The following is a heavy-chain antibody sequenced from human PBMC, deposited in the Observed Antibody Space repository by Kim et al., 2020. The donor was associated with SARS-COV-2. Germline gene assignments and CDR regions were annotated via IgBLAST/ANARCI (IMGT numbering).Heavy chain of an antibody. CDR1: GFTFSSYA. D-gene: IGHD3-22*01. Sequence: GGSLRLSCAASGFTFSSYAMHWVRQAPGKGLEWVAVISYDGSNKYYADSVKGRFTISRDNSKNTLYLQMNSLRDEDTAENYCTRGWSYYDSSTTPADYWG. J-gene: IGHJ4*01. V-gene: IGHV3-30*04. CDR2: ISYDGSNK. CDR3: TRGWSYYDSSTTPADY.